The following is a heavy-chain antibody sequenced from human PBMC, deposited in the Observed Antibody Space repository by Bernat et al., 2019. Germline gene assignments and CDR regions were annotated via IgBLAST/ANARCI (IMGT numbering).Heavy chain of an antibody. Sequence: QVQLQESGPGLVKPSETLSLTCTVSGGSISSYYWSWIRQPPGKGLEWIGYIYYSGSTNYNPSLKNRVTISVDMSKNQFSLKLSSVIAADTAVYYCARANPDYGDNMDVWGKGTTVTVSS. D-gene: IGHD4-17*01. V-gene: IGHV4-59*01. J-gene: IGHJ6*03. CDR3: ARANPDYGDNMDV. CDR2: IYYSGST. CDR1: GGSISSYY.